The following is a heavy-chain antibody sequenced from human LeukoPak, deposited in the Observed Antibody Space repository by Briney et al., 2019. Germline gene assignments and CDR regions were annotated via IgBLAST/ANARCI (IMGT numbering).Heavy chain of an antibody. Sequence: KSSQTLSLTCTVSGGSISSGGYYWSWIRQHPGKGLEWIEYIYYSVSTYYTPSLKSRLTISVDTSKNQFSLKLSSVTAADTAVYYCARDTSGYDLGDGIDYWGQGTLVTVSS. D-gene: IGHD5-12*01. CDR1: GGSISSGGYY. V-gene: IGHV4-31*03. CDR2: IYYSVST. J-gene: IGHJ4*02. CDR3: ARDTSGYDLGDGIDY.